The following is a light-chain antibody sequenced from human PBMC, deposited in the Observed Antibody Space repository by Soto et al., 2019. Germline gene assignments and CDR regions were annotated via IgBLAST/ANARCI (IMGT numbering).Light chain of an antibody. CDR3: QQCNNWPRT. CDR1: QSVSRF. Sequence: EIVLTQSPATLSLSPGDRATLSSRASQSVSRFLGWYQQKPGQAPRLLIYDASNRATGIPARFSGSGSGTDFTLTISGLEPEDFAIYYCQQCNNWPRTFGQGTKVDIK. J-gene: IGKJ1*01. CDR2: DAS. V-gene: IGKV3-11*01.